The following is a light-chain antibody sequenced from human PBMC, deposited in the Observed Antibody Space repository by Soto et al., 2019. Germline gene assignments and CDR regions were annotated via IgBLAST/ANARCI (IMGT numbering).Light chain of an antibody. J-gene: IGLJ3*02. CDR2: EVS. Sequence: QSVLTQPASVSGSPGQSITISCTGTSSDVGGYDYVSWYQQYPGKAPKLMIYEVSNRPSGVSHRFSGSKSGNTASLTISGLQAEDEADYYCFSYTNKNTRVLGGGTK. CDR1: SSDVGGYDY. CDR3: FSYTNKNTRV. V-gene: IGLV2-14*01.